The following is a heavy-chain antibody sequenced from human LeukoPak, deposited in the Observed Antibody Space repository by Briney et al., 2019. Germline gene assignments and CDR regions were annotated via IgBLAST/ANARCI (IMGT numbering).Heavy chain of an antibody. CDR3: ARDRFRIVGATSPLDY. J-gene: IGHJ4*02. D-gene: IGHD1-26*01. Sequence: ASVKVSCKASGYTFTSYGISWVRQAPGQGLEWMGWINTNTGNPTYAQGFTGRFVFSLDTSVSTAYLQISSLKAEDTAVYYCARDRFRIVGATSPLDYWGQGTLVTVSS. V-gene: IGHV7-4-1*02. CDR2: INTNTGNP. CDR1: GYTFTSYG.